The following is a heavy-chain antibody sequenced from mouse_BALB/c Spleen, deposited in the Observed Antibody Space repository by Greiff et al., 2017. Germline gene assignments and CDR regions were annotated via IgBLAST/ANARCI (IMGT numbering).Heavy chain of an antibody. Sequence: VKLMESGPGLVAPSQSLSITCTVSGFSLTSYDISWIRQPPGKGLEWLGVIWTGGGTNYNSAFMSRLSISKDNSKSQVFLKMNSLQTDDTAIYYCVRLRRWYFDVWGAGTTVTVSS. CDR3: VRLRRWYFDV. J-gene: IGHJ1*01. V-gene: IGHV2-9-2*01. D-gene: IGHD1-2*01. CDR2: IWTGGGT. CDR1: GFSLTSYD.